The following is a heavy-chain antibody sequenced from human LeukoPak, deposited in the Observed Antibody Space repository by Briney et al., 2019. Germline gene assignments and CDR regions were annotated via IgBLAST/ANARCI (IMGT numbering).Heavy chain of an antibody. V-gene: IGHV3-73*01. J-gene: IGHJ4*02. CDR2: IRSKANSYAT. CDR3: ICSTLGF. Sequence: GGSLRLSCAASGFTFSGSAMHWVRQASGKGLEWVGRIRSKANSYATAYAAAVIGRFTISRDDSKNTTFLQMDSLKTEDTAVYYCICSTLGFWGQGTLVTVSS. D-gene: IGHD3-16*01. CDR1: GFTFSGSA.